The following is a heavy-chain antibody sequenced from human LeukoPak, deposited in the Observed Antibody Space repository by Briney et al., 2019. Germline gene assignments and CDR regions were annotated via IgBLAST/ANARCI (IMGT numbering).Heavy chain of an antibody. V-gene: IGHV3-48*01. CDR1: GFTFSSHS. Sequence: GGSLRLSCAASGFTFSSHSMNWVRQAPGKGLEWVSYISSSSSTIYYADSVKGRFTISRDNAKNSLYLQMNSLRAEDTAVYYCARGAYYYEDWGQGTLVTVSA. CDR2: ISSSSSTI. D-gene: IGHD3-22*01. J-gene: IGHJ4*02. CDR3: ARGAYYYED.